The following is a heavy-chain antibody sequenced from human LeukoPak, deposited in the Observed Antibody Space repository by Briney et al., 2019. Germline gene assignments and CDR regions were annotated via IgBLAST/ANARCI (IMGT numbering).Heavy chain of an antibody. V-gene: IGHV3-20*04. Sequence: PGGSPRLSCAASGFTFDDYGMSWVRHAPGKGLEWVSGINWNGGSIGYADSVKGRFTISRDNAKNSLYLQMNSLRAEDTALYYCARGVTIFGVVRNAFDIWGQGTLVTVSS. CDR3: ARGVTIFGVVRNAFDI. CDR1: GFTFDDYG. CDR2: INWNGGSI. D-gene: IGHD3-3*01. J-gene: IGHJ3*02.